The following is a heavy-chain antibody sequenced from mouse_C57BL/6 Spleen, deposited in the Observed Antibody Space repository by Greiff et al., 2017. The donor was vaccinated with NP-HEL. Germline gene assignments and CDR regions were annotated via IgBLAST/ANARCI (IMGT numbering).Heavy chain of an antibody. CDR1: GYTFTSYW. J-gene: IGHJ1*03. CDR3: ARWDYEEGEWYFDV. D-gene: IGHD2-4*01. CDR2: IDPSDSYT. V-gene: IGHV1-50*01. Sequence: VQLQQPGAELVKPGASVKLSCKASGYTFTSYWMQWVKQRPGQGLEWIGEIDPSDSYTNYNQKFKGKATLTVDTSSSTAYMQLSSLTSEDSAVYYCARWDYEEGEWYFDVWGTGTTVTVSA.